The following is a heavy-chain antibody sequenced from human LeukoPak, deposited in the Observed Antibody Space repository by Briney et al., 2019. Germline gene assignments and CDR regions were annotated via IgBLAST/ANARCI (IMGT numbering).Heavy chain of an antibody. CDR2: FDTEDGET. CDR1: GYTLTELS. J-gene: IGHJ3*02. D-gene: IGHD6-19*01. CDR3: ATSAHSGLYAFDI. V-gene: IGHV1-24*01. Sequence: SVKVSCKVSGYTLTELSMHWVRQAPGKGLEWMGGFDTEDGETIYAQKFQGRVTMTEDTSTDTAYMELSSLRSEDTAVYYCATSAHSGLYAFDIWGQGTMVTVSP.